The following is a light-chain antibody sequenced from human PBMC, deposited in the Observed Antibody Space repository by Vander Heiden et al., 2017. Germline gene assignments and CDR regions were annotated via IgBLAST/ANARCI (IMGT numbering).Light chain of an antibody. V-gene: IGLV1-40*01. Sequence: QSVLTQPPSVSGAPGQRVTISCTGSSSNIGAGYDVHWYQQLPGTAPKLLIYGNSNRPSGVPDRFSGSKSGTSASLAITGLQAEEEADDYCQSYDSSLSVSYVFGTGTKVTVL. J-gene: IGLJ1*01. CDR2: GNS. CDR1: SSNIGAGYD. CDR3: QSYDSSLSVSYV.